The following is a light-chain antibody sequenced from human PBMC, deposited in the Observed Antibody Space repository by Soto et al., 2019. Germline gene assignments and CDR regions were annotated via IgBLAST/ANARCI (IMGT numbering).Light chain of an antibody. Sequence: DTQVTQTPSSVSASVGDRVTITCRASQDIAAYLAWYQHKPGRAPELLIHAASSLQSGVPSRFSGSGSGTEFTLTISGLLPEDFATYHCQQLNTLPFTFGQGRRLAVK. V-gene: IGKV1D-12*01. CDR3: QQLNTLPFT. CDR1: QDIAAY. J-gene: IGKJ5*01. CDR2: AAS.